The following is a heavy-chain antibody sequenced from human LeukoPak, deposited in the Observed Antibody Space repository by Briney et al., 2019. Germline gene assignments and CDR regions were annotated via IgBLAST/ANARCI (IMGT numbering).Heavy chain of an antibody. J-gene: IGHJ5*02. V-gene: IGHV3-23*01. CDR3: ARGGELRWLGESPNCFTT. CDR1: GSTFSSYA. Sequence: GGSLRLSCTASGSTFSSYAMSWVRQAPGKGLEYVSTISAGGGSTFYAESMKGRSAISRDNSRNTVYLQMNSLRVEDTAVYYCARGGELRWLGESPNCFTTWAQGPLVTVSS. CDR2: ISAGGGST. D-gene: IGHD3-10*01.